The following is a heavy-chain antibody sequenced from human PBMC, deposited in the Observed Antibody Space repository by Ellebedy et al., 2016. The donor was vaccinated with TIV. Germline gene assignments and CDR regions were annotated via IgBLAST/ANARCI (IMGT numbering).Heavy chain of an antibody. Sequence: SCKASGFTFSSYAMHWVRQAPGKGLEWVAVISYDGSNKYYADSVKGRFTISRDNSKSTVYLQMNSLRAEDTAIYYCARGWSTPDSWGQGTLVIVSS. J-gene: IGHJ4*02. CDR3: ARGWSTPDS. CDR2: ISYDGSNK. CDR1: GFTFSSYA. D-gene: IGHD2-15*01. V-gene: IGHV3-30-3*01.